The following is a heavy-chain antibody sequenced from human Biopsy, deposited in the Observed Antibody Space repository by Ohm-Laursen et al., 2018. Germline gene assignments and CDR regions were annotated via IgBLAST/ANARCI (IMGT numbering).Heavy chain of an antibody. CDR3: VIEGGTYSKPFDY. Sequence: GASVKVSCKASGYTFISYDIDWVRQATGQGLEWMGWVNPNSGKTGYAQKFQGRVTMTTNTSVNTAYMELSSLTFEDTAVYYCVIEGGTYSKPFDYWGQGSQVIVSS. D-gene: IGHD1-26*01. CDR2: VNPNSGKT. J-gene: IGHJ4*02. V-gene: IGHV1-8*01. CDR1: GYTFISYD.